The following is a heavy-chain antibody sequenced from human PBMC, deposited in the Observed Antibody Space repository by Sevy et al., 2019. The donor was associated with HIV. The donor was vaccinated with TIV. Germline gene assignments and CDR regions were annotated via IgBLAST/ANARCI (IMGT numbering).Heavy chain of an antibody. CDR3: AIVGLGYCRGASCYQGDWFDP. Sequence: ASVKVSCKVSGYTLTKLSIHWVRQAAGKGLEWMGDFDPQDGETIYAQRFQGRVTMTEDTSKDTAYMELSSLTSEDTAVYYCAIVGLGYCRGASCYQGDWFDPWGQGTLVTVSS. D-gene: IGHD2-15*01. CDR2: FDPQDGET. J-gene: IGHJ5*02. V-gene: IGHV1-24*01. CDR1: GYTLTKLS.